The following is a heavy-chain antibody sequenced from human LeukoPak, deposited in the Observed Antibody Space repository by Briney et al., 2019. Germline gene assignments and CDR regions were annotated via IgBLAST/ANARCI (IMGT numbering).Heavy chain of an antibody. D-gene: IGHD2-2*01. CDR1: GFTFSTYG. CDR3: ARVKYCSGKSCYVSLDY. CDR2: IWYDGSNK. J-gene: IGHJ4*02. V-gene: IGHV3-33*01. Sequence: GGSLRLSCAASGFTFSTYGMNWLRQAPVKGLEWVAVIWYDGSNKYYADSVKGRFTISRDNSKNTLYLQMNSLRAEDTAVYYCARVKYCSGKSCYVSLDYWGQGTLVTVSS.